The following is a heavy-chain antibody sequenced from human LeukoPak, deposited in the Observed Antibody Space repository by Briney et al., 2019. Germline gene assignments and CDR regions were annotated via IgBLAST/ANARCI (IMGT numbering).Heavy chain of an antibody. CDR1: GGSISSYY. CDR3: ARDWADDFWSGYSYYYYYMDV. V-gene: IGHV4-4*07. J-gene: IGHJ6*03. Sequence: SETLSLTCTVSGGSISSYYWSWIRQPAGKGLEWIGRIYTSGSTNYNPSLKSRVTMSVDTSKNQFSLKLSSVTAADTAVYYCARDWADDFWSGYSYYYYYMDVWGKGTTVTVSS. D-gene: IGHD3-3*01. CDR2: IYTSGST.